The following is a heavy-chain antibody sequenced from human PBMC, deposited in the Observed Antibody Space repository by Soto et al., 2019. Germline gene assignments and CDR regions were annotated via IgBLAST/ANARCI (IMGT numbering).Heavy chain of an antibody. CDR2: MFYGVST. J-gene: IGHJ4*02. CDR1: CPSINSTGYS. D-gene: IGHD3-3*02. CDR3: ARLPSRHLVDY. V-gene: IGHV4-39*01. Sequence: SEPLFFTSNVSCPSINSTGYSWGWIRQPPGKGLEWIGSMFYGVSTYYNPSLKSRVTVSVDTSKNQFSLNLRSVTAADPAVYYCARLPSRHLVDYWGQGTLVTVSS.